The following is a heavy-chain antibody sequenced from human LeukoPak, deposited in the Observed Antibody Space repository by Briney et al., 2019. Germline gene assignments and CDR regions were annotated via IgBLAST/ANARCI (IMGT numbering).Heavy chain of an antibody. Sequence: GASVSVSCKASGYTFTNYFIHWVRQAPGQGLEWMGIIDPSGGGTTYAQKFLGRVTMTRDTSTSTVYMDLSSLRSGDTAVYYCARGGAQLWFSSDDYWGQGTLVTVSS. J-gene: IGHJ4*02. CDR2: IDPSGGGT. D-gene: IGHD5-18*01. CDR1: GYTFTNYF. CDR3: ARGGAQLWFSSDDY. V-gene: IGHV1-46*01.